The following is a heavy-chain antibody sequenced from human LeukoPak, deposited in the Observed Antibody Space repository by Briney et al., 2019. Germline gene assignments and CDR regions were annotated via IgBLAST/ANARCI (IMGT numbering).Heavy chain of an antibody. CDR2: IIPIFGTA. D-gene: IGHD2-15*01. V-gene: IGHV1-69*06. CDR3: ARVVVVAATWFDP. J-gene: IGHJ5*02. Sequence: ASVKVSCKASGGTFSSYAISWVRQAPGQGLEWMGGIIPIFGTANYAQKFQGRVTITADKSTSTAYMELSSLRSEDTAVYYCARVVVVAATWFDPWGQGTLVTVSS. CDR1: GGTFSSYA.